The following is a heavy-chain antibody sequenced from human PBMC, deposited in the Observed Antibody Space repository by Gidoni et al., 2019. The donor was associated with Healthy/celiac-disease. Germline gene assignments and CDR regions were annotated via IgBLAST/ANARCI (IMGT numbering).Heavy chain of an antibody. J-gene: IGHJ4*02. CDR2: ISGSGGRT. V-gene: IGHV3-23*01. CDR1: GFTFSSYA. D-gene: IGHD2-21*02. CDR3: AKESGGDCSEFDY. Sequence: EVQLLESGGGLVQPGGSLRLSCAASGFTFSSYAMRWVRQAPGKGLEWVSAISGSGGRTYYADSVKGRFTISRDNSKNTLYLQMNSLRAEDTAVYYCAKESGGDCSEFDYWGQGTLVTVSS.